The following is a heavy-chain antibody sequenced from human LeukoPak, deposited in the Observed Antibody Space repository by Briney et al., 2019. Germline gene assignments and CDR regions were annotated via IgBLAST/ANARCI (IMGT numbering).Heavy chain of an antibody. J-gene: IGHJ4*02. Sequence: GASVKVSCKASGYTFTGYYMHWVRQAPGQGLEWMGRINPNSGGTNYAQKFQGRVTMTRDTSISTAYMELSRLRSDDTAVYYCARDGDPGQIRLDYWGQGTLVTVSS. CDR2: INPNSGGT. CDR1: GYTFTGYY. D-gene: IGHD3-10*01. V-gene: IGHV1-2*06. CDR3: ARDGDPGQIRLDY.